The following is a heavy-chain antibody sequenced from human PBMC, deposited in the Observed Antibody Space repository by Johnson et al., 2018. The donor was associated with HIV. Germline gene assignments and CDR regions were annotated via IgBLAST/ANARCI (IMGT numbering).Heavy chain of an antibody. CDR3: ARGMYYNFWSGYGIRWDAFDI. CDR1: GFTFSSYG. CDR2: ISYDGSDK. Sequence: QVQLVESGGGVVQPGRSLRLSCAASGFTFSSYGMHWVRQAPAKGLEWVAFISYDGSDKYYADSVKGRLTISREDAKSSLYLQMNSLRAGDTAVYYCARGMYYNFWSGYGIRWDAFDIWGQGTMVTVSS. D-gene: IGHD3-3*01. J-gene: IGHJ3*02. V-gene: IGHV3-30*19.